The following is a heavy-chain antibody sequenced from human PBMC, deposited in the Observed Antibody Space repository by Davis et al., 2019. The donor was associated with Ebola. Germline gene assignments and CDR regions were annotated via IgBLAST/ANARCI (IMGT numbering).Heavy chain of an antibody. CDR3: ARGSGTEDMDV. CDR1: NGSISNYY. Sequence: SETLSLTCIVSNGSISNYYWSWLRQTSGKGLEWIGYIYYRGSSYYNPSLKSRVAMSIDTSKNQFSLKLSSVTAADTAVYFCARGSGTEDMDVWGKGATVTVSS. D-gene: IGHD3/OR15-3a*01. J-gene: IGHJ6*04. CDR2: IYYRGSS. V-gene: IGHV4-59*01.